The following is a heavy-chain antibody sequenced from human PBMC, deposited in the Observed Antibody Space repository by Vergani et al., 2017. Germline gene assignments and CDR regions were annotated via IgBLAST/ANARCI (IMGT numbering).Heavy chain of an antibody. J-gene: IGHJ4*02. Sequence: QVQLVESGGGVVQPGRSLRLSCAASGFTFSSYGMHWVRQAPGKGLEWVAVIWYDGSNKYYADSVKGRFTISRDNSKNTLYLQMNSLRAEDTAVYYCARGTDSSGYYFDDWGQGTLVTVSS. D-gene: IGHD3-22*01. CDR3: ARGTDSSGYYFDD. CDR2: IWYDGSNK. CDR1: GFTFSSYG. V-gene: IGHV3-33*01.